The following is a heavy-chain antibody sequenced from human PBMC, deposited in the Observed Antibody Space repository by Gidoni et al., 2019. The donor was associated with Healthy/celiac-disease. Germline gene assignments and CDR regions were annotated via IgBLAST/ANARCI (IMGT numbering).Heavy chain of an antibody. CDR1: GFTFSSYG. Sequence: QVQLVESGGGVVQPGRSLRLSCAASGFTFSSYGMHWVLQAPGKGLEWVAVISYDGSNKYYADSVKGRFTISRDNSKNTLYLQMNSLRAEDTAVYYCAKDQGNYYYYMDVWGKGPRSPSP. D-gene: IGHD3-10*01. J-gene: IGHJ6*03. V-gene: IGHV3-30*18. CDR2: ISYDGSNK. CDR3: AKDQGNYYYYMDV.